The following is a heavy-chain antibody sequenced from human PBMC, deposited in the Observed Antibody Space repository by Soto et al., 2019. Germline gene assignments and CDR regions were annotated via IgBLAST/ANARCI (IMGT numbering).Heavy chain of an antibody. Sequence: QVQLVESGGGVVQPGRSLRLSCAASGFTFSSYAMHWVRQAPGKGLEWVAVISYDGSNKYYADSVKGRFTISRDNSKNTLYLQMNSLRAEDTAVYYRARDGQWDSGSYLDYWGQGTLVTVSS. CDR2: ISYDGSNK. D-gene: IGHD1-26*01. J-gene: IGHJ4*02. CDR3: ARDGQWDSGSYLDY. V-gene: IGHV3-30-3*01. CDR1: GFTFSSYA.